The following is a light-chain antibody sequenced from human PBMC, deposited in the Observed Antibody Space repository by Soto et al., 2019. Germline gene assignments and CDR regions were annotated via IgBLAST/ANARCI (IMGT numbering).Light chain of an antibody. J-gene: IGKJ1*01. Sequence: VLTPSPGTLSLSPGERATLSCRASQSVISNYLAWYQQKPGQPPRLLIYDASNRATGIPARFSGSGSGTDFTLTISSLEPEDFAVYYCQQRSNWPRTFGQGTKVDIK. CDR2: DAS. CDR1: QSVISNY. V-gene: IGKV3-11*01. CDR3: QQRSNWPRT.